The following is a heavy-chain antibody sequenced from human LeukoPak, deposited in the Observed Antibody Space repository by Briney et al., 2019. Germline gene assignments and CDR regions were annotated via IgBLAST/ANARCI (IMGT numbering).Heavy chain of an antibody. J-gene: IGHJ4*02. Sequence: SETLSLTCTVSGGSISSYYWSWIRQPPGKGLEWIGSIYYSGSTYYNPSLKSRVSISVDTSKNQFSLKPSSVTAADPAVYYCARDARVQKWFGELLKTTTYYFDYWGQGTLVTVSS. CDR3: ARDARVQKWFGELLKTTTYYFDY. CDR1: GGSISSYY. D-gene: IGHD3-10*01. V-gene: IGHV4-59*12. CDR2: IYYSGST.